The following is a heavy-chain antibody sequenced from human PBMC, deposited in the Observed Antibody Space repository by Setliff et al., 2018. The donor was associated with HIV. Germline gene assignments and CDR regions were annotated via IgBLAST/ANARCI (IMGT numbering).Heavy chain of an antibody. Sequence: GGSLRLSCAASGFTFSSFAMTWVRQAPGKGLEWVTTIRGYDEATHYTDSVKGRFTISRDNAKNSLYLQMNSLRAEDTAVYYCASFDYYGSGSYRPAPAWGQGTLVTVSS. CDR3: ASFDYYGSGSYRPAPA. CDR1: GFTFSSFA. J-gene: IGHJ4*02. D-gene: IGHD3-10*01. CDR2: IRGYDEAT. V-gene: IGHV3-23*01.